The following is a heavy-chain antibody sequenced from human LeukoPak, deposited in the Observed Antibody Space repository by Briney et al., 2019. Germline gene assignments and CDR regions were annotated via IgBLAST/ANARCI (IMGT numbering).Heavy chain of an antibody. D-gene: IGHD2-21*02. CDR2: INPNSGGT. CDR1: GHTFTGYY. J-gene: IGHJ4*02. V-gene: IGHV1-2*02. CDR3: ARELRDSFDY. Sequence: GPVKVSCKASGHTFTGYYMHWVRQAPGQGLEWMGWINPNSGGTNYAQKFQGRVTMTRDTSISTAYMELSRPRSDDTAVYYCARELRDSFDYWGQGTLVTVSS.